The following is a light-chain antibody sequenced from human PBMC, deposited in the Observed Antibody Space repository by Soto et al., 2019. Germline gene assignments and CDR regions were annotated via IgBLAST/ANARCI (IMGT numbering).Light chain of an antibody. CDR3: QHGYSTPLT. Sequence: DIQITHSPSSLSASVVDRVTITFLASQSISSYLNWYQQKPGKAPKLLIYAASSLQSGVPSRFSGSGSGTDFTLTISSLQPEDFATYFCQHGYSTPLTFGGGTKVDIK. J-gene: IGKJ4*01. V-gene: IGKV1-39*01. CDR2: AAS. CDR1: QSISSY.